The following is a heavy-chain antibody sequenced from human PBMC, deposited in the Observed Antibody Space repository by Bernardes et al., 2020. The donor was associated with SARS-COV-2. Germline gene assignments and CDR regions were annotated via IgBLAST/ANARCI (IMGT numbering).Heavy chain of an antibody. CDR3: ARGPSIAVAGYYYYYGMDV. CDR1: GGSISSGSYY. J-gene: IGHJ6*02. CDR2: IYTSGST. D-gene: IGHD6-19*01. Sequence: SETLSLTCTVSGGSISSGSYYWSWIRQPAGKGLEWIGRIYTSGSTNYNPSLKSRVTISVDTSKNQFSLKLSSVTAADTAVYYCARGPSIAVAGYYYYYGMDVWGQGTTVTVSS. V-gene: IGHV4-61*02.